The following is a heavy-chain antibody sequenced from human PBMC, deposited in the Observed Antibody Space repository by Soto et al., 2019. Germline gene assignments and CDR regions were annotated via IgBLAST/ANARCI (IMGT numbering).Heavy chain of an antibody. CDR3: ARSGPPALYYYYGMDV. CDR1: GGTFSSYA. D-gene: IGHD6-25*01. J-gene: IGHJ6*02. CDR2: IIPIFGTA. Sequence: SVKVSCKASGGTFSSYAISGVGQAPGQGLEWMGGIIPIFGTANYAQKFQGRVTITADKSTSTAYMELSSLRSEDTAVYYCARSGPPALYYYYGMDVWGQGTTVTVSS. V-gene: IGHV1-69*06.